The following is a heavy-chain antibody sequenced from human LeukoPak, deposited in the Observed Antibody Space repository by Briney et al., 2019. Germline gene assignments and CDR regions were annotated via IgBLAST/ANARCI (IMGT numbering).Heavy chain of an antibody. V-gene: IGHV3-74*01. CDR3: ARHLSGVTGYTYGRGIDY. Sequence: GGSLRLSCAASGFIFSSYWMHWARHAPGKGLAWVSRINTDGSSTSYADSVKGRFTISRDNAKNTLYLQMNSLRAEDTAVYYCARHLSGVTGYTYGRGIDYWGQGTLVTVSS. J-gene: IGHJ4*02. D-gene: IGHD5-18*01. CDR2: INTDGSST. CDR1: GFIFSSYW.